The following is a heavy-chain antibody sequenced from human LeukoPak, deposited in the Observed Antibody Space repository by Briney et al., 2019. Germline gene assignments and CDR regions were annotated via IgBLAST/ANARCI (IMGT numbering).Heavy chain of an antibody. CDR2: INPNSGGT. J-gene: IGHJ5*02. CDR3: AREGREYSSSSFNNWFEP. CDR1: GYTFTGYY. Sequence: ASVKVSCKASGYTFTGYYMHWVRQAPGQGLEWMGWINPNSGGTNYAQKFQGRVTMTRDTSISTAYMELSRLRSDDTAVYYCAREGREYSSSSFNNWFEPWGQGTLVTVSS. D-gene: IGHD6-6*01. V-gene: IGHV1-2*02.